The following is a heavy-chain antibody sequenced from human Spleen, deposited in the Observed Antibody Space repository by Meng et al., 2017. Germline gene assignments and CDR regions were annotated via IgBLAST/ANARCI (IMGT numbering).Heavy chain of an antibody. V-gene: IGHV4-34*01. CDR1: GGSFSDYY. CDR3: ARGPTTMAHDFDY. D-gene: IGHD4-11*01. Sequence: QVQLQQLGAGLLKPLETLSLPCVVSGGSFSDYYWSWIRQPPGKGLEWIGEINHSGSTNYNPSLESRATISVDTSQNNLSLKLSSVTAADSAVYYCARGPTTMAHDFDYWGQGTLVTVSS. J-gene: IGHJ4*02. CDR2: INHSGST.